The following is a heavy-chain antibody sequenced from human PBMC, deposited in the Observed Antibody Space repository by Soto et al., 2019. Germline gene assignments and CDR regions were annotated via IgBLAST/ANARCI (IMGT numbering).Heavy chain of an antibody. CDR1: GGSISSSIYY. CDR3: ASGYSSGWYGLGYYYGMDV. D-gene: IGHD6-19*01. J-gene: IGHJ6*02. Sequence: PSETLSLTCTVSGGSISSSIYYWGGIRHPPGKGLEWIGSIYYSGSTYYNPSLKSRVTISVDTSKNQFSLKLSSVTAADTAVYYCASGYSSGWYGLGYYYGMDVWGQGTTVTVSS. CDR2: IYYSGST. V-gene: IGHV4-39*01.